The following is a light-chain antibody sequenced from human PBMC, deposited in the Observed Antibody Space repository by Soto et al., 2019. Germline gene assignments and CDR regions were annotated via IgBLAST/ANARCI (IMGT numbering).Light chain of an antibody. V-gene: IGKV1-5*01. Sequence: DIQLTQSPSTLSASAGDRVTITCRASQSLNNRLAWYQQKPGKAPKLLIYDASTLESGVSSRFSGTGSETECTLTITDLQADDLATYFCHQYKTYSTFGQGTKVDIK. CDR1: QSLNNR. CDR3: HQYKTYST. J-gene: IGKJ1*01. CDR2: DAS.